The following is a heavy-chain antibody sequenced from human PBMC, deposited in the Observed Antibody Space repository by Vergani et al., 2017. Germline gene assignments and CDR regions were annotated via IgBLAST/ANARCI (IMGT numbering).Heavy chain of an antibody. Sequence: QVQLQESGPGLVKPSETLSLTCTVSGGSISSYYWSSIRQPPGKGLEWIGYIYYSGSTNYNPSLKSRVTISVDTSKNQFSLKLSSVTAADTAVYYCARDGLADYYYYGMDVWGQGTTVTVSS. CDR2: IYYSGST. D-gene: IGHD5-12*01. J-gene: IGHJ6*02. V-gene: IGHV4-59*01. CDR1: GGSISSYY. CDR3: ARDGLADYYYYGMDV.